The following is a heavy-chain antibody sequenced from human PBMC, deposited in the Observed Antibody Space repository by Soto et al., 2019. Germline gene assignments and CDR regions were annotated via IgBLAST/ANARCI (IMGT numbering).Heavy chain of an antibody. V-gene: IGHV1-2*02. CDR1: GFSFTGYY. CDR3: AKDLTRQLAYWLDP. J-gene: IGHJ5*02. CDR2: INAHSGGT. D-gene: IGHD6-6*01. Sequence: QVQLVQSGADVKKPGSSVKVSCKASGFSFTGYYIHWLRQAPGQGLEWMGWINAHSGGTEYAQKFQGRVTLTRDTSIATAYLTLTSLTSDDTALYYCAKDLTRQLAYWLDPWGQGTQVTVSS.